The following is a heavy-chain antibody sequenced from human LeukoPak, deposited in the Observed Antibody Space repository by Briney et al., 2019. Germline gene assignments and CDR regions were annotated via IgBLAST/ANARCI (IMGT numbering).Heavy chain of an antibody. Sequence: GGSLRLSCAASGFTFDDYGMSWVRQAPGKGLEWVSGINWNGGSTGYADSVKGRFTISRDNAKNSLYLQMNSLRAEDTAVYYCARGSEYQLLYYAFDIWGQGTMVTVSS. J-gene: IGHJ3*02. D-gene: IGHD2-2*02. V-gene: IGHV3-20*04. CDR2: INWNGGST. CDR1: GFTFDDYG. CDR3: ARGSEYQLLYYAFDI.